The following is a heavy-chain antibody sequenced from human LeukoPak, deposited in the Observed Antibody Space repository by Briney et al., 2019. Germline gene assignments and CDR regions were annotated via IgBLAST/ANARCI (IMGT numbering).Heavy chain of an antibody. D-gene: IGHD2-21*02. CDR3: ARAPLLLGFDP. J-gene: IGHJ5*02. CDR1: GGSISSSSYY. CDR2: IYYSGST. V-gene: IGHV4-39*01. Sequence: PSETLSLTCTVSGGSISSSSYYWGWIRQPPGKGLEWIGNIYYSGSTYYNASLKSRVTISVDTSKNQFSLQLSSVTAADTAVYYCARAPLLLGFDPWGQGTLVTVSS.